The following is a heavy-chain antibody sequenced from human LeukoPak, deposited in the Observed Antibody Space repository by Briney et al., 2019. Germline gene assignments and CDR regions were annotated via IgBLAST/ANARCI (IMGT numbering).Heavy chain of an antibody. CDR3: AKEVEMATIFDY. Sequence: GGSLRLSCVASGFTFSDYYMSWIRQAPGKGLEWVSYISSSGSTIYYADSVKGRFTISRDNAKNSLYLQMNSLRAEDTAVYYCAKEVEMATIFDYWGQGTLVTVSS. J-gene: IGHJ4*02. V-gene: IGHV3-11*04. CDR2: ISSSGSTI. D-gene: IGHD5-24*01. CDR1: GFTFSDYY.